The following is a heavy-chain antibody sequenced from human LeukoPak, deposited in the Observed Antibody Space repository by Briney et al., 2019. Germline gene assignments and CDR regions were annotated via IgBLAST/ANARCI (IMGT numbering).Heavy chain of an antibody. CDR3: AKDRSRELPAAFGSPFDY. CDR2: INPSGGST. CDR1: GYTFTSYY. J-gene: IGHJ4*02. D-gene: IGHD2-2*01. V-gene: IGHV1-46*01. Sequence: ASVKVSCKASGYTFTSYYMHWVRQAPGQGLEWMGIINPSGGSTSYAQKFQGRVTTTRDTSTSTVYMELSSVRAEDTAIYYCAKDRSRELPAAFGSPFDYWGQGILVTVSS.